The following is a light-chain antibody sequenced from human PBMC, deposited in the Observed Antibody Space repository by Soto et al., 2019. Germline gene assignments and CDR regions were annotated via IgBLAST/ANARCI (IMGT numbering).Light chain of an antibody. CDR1: QSVGSN. V-gene: IGKV1-39*01. J-gene: IGKJ3*01. CDR2: ASS. Sequence: DIRMTQSPSSLSASVGDRVTITCRASQSVGSNLNWYQQKPGKAPKLLIYASSRLPNGVPSRFSGSGSGTYFTLSISFLPPEYFANYYCQQSYSRPFTFGPGTKVDIK. CDR3: QQSYSRPFT.